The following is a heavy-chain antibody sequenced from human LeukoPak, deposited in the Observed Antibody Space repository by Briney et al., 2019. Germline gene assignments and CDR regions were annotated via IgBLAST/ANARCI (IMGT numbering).Heavy chain of an antibody. CDR2: ISYDGSNK. J-gene: IGHJ4*02. CDR1: GFTFSNYG. D-gene: IGHD2-15*01. CDR3: AKDSDDGSIVVVVTYFDH. V-gene: IGHV3-30*18. Sequence: GRSLRLSCAASGFTFSNYGMHWVRQAPGKGLEWVSLISYDGSNKYYADSVKGRFTVSRDNSKNTLYLQMNSLRAEDTAVYYCAKDSDDGSIVVVVTYFDHWGQGTLVTVSS.